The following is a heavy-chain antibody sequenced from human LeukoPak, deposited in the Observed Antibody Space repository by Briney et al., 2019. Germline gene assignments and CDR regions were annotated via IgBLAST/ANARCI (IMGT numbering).Heavy chain of an antibody. CDR2: ISAYNGNT. D-gene: IGHD3-22*01. CDR1: GYTFTSYG. V-gene: IGHV1-18*01. Sequence: ASVKVSCTASGYTFTSYGISWVRQAPGQGLEWMGWISAYNGNTNYAQKLQGRVTMTTDTSTSTAYMELRSLRSDDTAVYYCARDLAPYYYDSSGYSFAYWGQGTLVTVSS. CDR3: ARDLAPYYYDSSGYSFAY. J-gene: IGHJ4*02.